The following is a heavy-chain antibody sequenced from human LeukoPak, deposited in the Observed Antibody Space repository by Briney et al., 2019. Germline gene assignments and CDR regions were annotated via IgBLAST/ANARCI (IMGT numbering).Heavy chain of an antibody. J-gene: IGHJ4*02. V-gene: IGHV4-39*01. CDR3: NRYFDWLLFGYFDY. CDR1: GGSISSSSYY. CDR2: IYYSGST. Sequence: SETLSLTCTVSGGSISSSSYYWGWIRQPPGKGLEWIGSIYYSGSTYYNPSLKSRVTISVDTSKNQFSLKLSSVTAADTAVYYCNRYFDWLLFGYFDYWGQGTLVTVSS. D-gene: IGHD3-9*01.